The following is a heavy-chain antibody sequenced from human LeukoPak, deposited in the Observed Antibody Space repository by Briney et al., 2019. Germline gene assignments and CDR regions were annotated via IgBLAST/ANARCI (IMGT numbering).Heavy chain of an antibody. D-gene: IGHD3-10*01. CDR3: AKDTPRYGSGSYIDY. Sequence: GGALRLSCAASGFTFSSYGMHWVRQAPGKGLEWVAFIRYDGSNKYYADSVKGRFTISRDNSKNTLYLQMNSLRAEDTAVYYCAKDTPRYGSGSYIDYWGQGTLVTVSS. J-gene: IGHJ4*02. CDR2: IRYDGSNK. CDR1: GFTFSSYG. V-gene: IGHV3-30*02.